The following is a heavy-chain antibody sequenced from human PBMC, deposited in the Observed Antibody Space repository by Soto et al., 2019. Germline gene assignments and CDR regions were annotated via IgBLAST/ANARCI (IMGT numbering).Heavy chain of an antibody. CDR1: RFKFASYA. V-gene: IGHV3-23*01. CDR2: ISGSGVST. CDR3: VKEWTPRRAFDY. Sequence: GALRLSCVASRFKFASYAMSWVRQAPGKGLEWVSGISGSGVSTLYADSVKGRFTISRDNSRNTLYLQMNNLRVEDTAKYYCVKEWTPRRAFDYWSPGTVVTVSS. J-gene: IGHJ4*02.